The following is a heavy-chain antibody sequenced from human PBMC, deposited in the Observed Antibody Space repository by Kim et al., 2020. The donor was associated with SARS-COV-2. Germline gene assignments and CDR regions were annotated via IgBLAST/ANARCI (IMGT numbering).Heavy chain of an antibody. CDR3: ARDKLVGDSCLDP. CDR2: MNQDGSQK. J-gene: IGHJ5*02. Sequence: GGSLRLSCAASGFTFSSYWMSWVRQAPGKGLEWVAHMNQDGSQKNYMGSVGGRFTISRDNAKNSLYLQMSSLRAEDTAVYYCARDKLVGDSCLDPWGQGTLVTVSS. D-gene: IGHD1-26*01. V-gene: IGHV3-7*01. CDR1: GFTFSSYW.